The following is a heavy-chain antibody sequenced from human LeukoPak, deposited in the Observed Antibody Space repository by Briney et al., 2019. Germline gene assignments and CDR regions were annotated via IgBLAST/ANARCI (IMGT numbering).Heavy chain of an antibody. Sequence: ASVKVSCKASGYIFINYGISWVRQAPGQGLEWMGWISGYNGNTKYAQKLQGRVTMTTDTSTSTAYMELRSLGSDDTAVYYCARDLVDGYVSDHWGQGTLVTVSS. D-gene: IGHD3-16*01. CDR3: ARDLVDGYVSDH. J-gene: IGHJ4*02. V-gene: IGHV1-18*01. CDR1: GYIFINYG. CDR2: ISGYNGNT.